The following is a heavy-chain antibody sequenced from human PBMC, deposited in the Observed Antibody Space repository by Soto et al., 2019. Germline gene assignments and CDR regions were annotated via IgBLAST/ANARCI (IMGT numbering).Heavy chain of an antibody. V-gene: IGHV3-23*01. CDR1: GFTFSSYA. J-gene: IGHJ6*02. CDR3: AKREPPRHYYGMDV. Sequence: PGGSLRLSCAASGFTFSSYAMSWVRQAPGKGLEWVSAISGSGGSTYYADSVKGRFTISRDKSKNTLYLQMNSLRAEDTAVYYCAKREPPRHYYGMDVWGQGTTVTVSS. D-gene: IGHD1-26*01. CDR2: ISGSGGST.